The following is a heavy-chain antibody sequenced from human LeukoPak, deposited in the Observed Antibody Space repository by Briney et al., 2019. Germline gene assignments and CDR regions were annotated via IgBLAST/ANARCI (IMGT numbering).Heavy chain of an antibody. J-gene: IGHJ4*02. D-gene: IGHD5-24*01. CDR1: GFNFSSYA. V-gene: IGHV3-23*01. CDR3: AKKRDGTPYNANFDH. Sequence: QPGGSLRLSCAASGFNFSSYAMSSARPAPGKGLEWVSAISGSGGSTYYADSVQGRFTISRDNAKNTLYLQMNNLRAEDTAVYYCAKKRDGTPYNANFDHWGQGTLVTVSS. CDR2: ISGSGGST.